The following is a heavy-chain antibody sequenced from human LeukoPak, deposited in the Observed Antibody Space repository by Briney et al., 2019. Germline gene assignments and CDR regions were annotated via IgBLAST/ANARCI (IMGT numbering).Heavy chain of an antibody. V-gene: IGHV1-69*04. CDR2: IIPILGIA. D-gene: IGHD3-9*01. Sequence: ASVKVSCMASGGTFSSYAISWVRQAPGQGLEWMGRIIPILGIANYAQKFQGRVTITADKSTSTAYMELSSLRSEDTAVYYCARTTRDYDILTGPNRYGMDVWGQGTTVTVSS. CDR1: GGTFSSYA. J-gene: IGHJ6*02. CDR3: ARTTRDYDILTGPNRYGMDV.